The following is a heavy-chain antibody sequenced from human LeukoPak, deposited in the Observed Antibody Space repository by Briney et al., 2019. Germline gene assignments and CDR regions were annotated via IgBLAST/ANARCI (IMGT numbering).Heavy chain of an antibody. V-gene: IGHV4-59*01. Sequence: SEPLSLTCTVSGGSISSYYWSWIRHPPGKGLEWIGYIYYSGSTNYNPSLKSRVTVSVDTSKNQFSLKLSSVTAADTAVYYCARVSVTTETDWFDPWGQGTLVTVSS. CDR1: GGSISSYY. CDR2: IYYSGST. J-gene: IGHJ5*02. CDR3: ARVSVTTETDWFDP. D-gene: IGHD4-11*01.